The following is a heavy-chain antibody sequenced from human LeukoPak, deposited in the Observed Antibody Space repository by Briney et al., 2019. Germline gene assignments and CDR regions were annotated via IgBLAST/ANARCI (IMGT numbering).Heavy chain of an antibody. CDR1: GLTLSSNA. CDR3: AQVRTSYDYFNLDY. Sequence: GGSLRLSCAASGLTLSSNAMSWVRQAPGKGLEWFSSISGSGGSTYYADSVKGRFTISRDNSKNTVYLQMNSLRAEDTAAYYCAQVRTSYDYFNLDYWGQGTLVTVSS. J-gene: IGHJ4*02. V-gene: IGHV3-23*01. D-gene: IGHD3-22*01. CDR2: ISGSGGST.